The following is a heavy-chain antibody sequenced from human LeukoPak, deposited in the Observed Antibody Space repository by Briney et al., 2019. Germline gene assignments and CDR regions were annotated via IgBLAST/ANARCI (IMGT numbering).Heavy chain of an antibody. Sequence: GGSLRLSCATSGFTFSSYWMSWVRQAPGKGLEWVANIKQDGTEKYYVDSVKGRFTISRDNAKNSLYLQMNSLRAEDTAMYYCATTGYSYSYDIDYWGQGTLV. J-gene: IGHJ4*02. CDR1: GFTFSSYW. CDR3: ATTGYSYSYDIDY. V-gene: IGHV3-7*01. D-gene: IGHD5-18*01. CDR2: IKQDGTEK.